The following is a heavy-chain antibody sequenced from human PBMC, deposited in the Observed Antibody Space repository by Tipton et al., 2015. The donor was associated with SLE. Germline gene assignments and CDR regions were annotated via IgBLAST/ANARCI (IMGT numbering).Heavy chain of an antibody. CDR3: ASSGSPAYGDPTEYYYYGMDV. CDR2: IYGGGTT. V-gene: IGHV3-53*05. Sequence: GSLRLSCAASGFTVSTNYMSWVRQAPGKGLKSVSLIYGGGTTYYADSVKGRFTISRDNSKNTLYLQMNSLRPEDTAVYYCASSGSPAYGDPTEYYYYGMDVWGQGTTVTVSS. D-gene: IGHD3-10*01. J-gene: IGHJ6*02. CDR1: GFTVSTNY.